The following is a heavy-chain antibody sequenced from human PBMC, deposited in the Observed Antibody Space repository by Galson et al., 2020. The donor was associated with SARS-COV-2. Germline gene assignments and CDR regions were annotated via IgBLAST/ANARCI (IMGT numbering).Heavy chain of an antibody. CDR3: ARGGSSSRPSTLVDY. V-gene: IGHV5-51*01. J-gene: IGHJ4*02. D-gene: IGHD6-13*01. Sequence: EWMGIIYPGDSDTRYSPSFQGQVTISADKSISTAYLQWSSLKASDTAMYYCARGGSSSRPSTLVDYWGQGTLVTVSS. CDR2: IYPGDSDT.